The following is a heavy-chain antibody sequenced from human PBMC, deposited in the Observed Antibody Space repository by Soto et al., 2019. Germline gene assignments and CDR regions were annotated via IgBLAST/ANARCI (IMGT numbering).Heavy chain of an antibody. CDR1: GGSISSGTYH. Sequence: QVQLQESGPGLVKPSQTLSLTCTVSGGSISSGTYHWTWIRQHPEKGLEWIGYIYYSGSTYYNPSLKSRVTLPVETSKNQFSLRLSSVTAADTAVYYCAREMNYYDTSGDSYFDYWGQGTLVTVSS. CDR3: AREMNYYDTSGDSYFDY. D-gene: IGHD3-22*01. J-gene: IGHJ4*02. V-gene: IGHV4-31*03. CDR2: IYYSGST.